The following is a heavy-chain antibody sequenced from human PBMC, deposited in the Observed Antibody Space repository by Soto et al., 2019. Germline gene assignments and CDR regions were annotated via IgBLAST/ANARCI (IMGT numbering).Heavy chain of an antibody. Sequence: SVKVSCKDSVYTFNTYGMRWVRQAPGQGLEWLGWINTHNGNTNYAQNLQGRVIMTADTSTSTAYMELRSLRSDDTAIYYCTREGSAPYYYYGMDAWGQGTTVTVSS. CDR2: INTHNGNT. J-gene: IGHJ6*02. V-gene: IGHV1-18*01. D-gene: IGHD3-10*01. CDR3: TREGSAPYYYYGMDA. CDR1: VYTFNTYG.